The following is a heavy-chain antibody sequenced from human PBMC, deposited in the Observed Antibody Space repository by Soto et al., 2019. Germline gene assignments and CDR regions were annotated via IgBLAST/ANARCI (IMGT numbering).Heavy chain of an antibody. CDR2: IIPIFGTA. D-gene: IGHD3-22*01. J-gene: IGHJ3*02. CDR3: ARAGYYYDSSGYYYVGDAFDI. V-gene: IGHV1-69*13. Sequence: ASVKVSWKASRGAFSSYAISWVRQAPGQGLEWMGGIIPIFGTANYAQKFQGRVTITADESTSTAYMELSSLRSEDTAVYYCARAGYYYDSSGYYYVGDAFDIWGQGTMVTVSS. CDR1: RGAFSSYA.